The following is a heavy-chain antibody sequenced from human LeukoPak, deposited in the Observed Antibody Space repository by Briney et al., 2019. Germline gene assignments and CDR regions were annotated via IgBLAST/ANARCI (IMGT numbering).Heavy chain of an antibody. D-gene: IGHD3-22*01. CDR2: INPNSGGT. Sequence: ASVKVSCKASGYTFTGYYMHWVRQAPGQGLEWMGWINPNSGGTNYAQKFQGRVTMTRDTPISTAYMELSRLRSDDTAVYYCARATPLLSSGYYAYWGQGTLVTVSS. CDR3: ARATPLLSSGYYAY. CDR1: GYTFTGYY. J-gene: IGHJ4*02. V-gene: IGHV1-2*02.